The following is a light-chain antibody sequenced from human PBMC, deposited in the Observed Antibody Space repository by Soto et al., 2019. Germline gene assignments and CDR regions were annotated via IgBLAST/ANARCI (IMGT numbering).Light chain of an antibody. V-gene: IGKV3-20*01. Sequence: EIVLTQSPGTLSLSPGERATLSCRASQSVSSSYLACYQQKHGQAPRLRIYCASSRSTGIPDMFSGSGSGTDFTLTISSLQPEDFAVYYCQLYGSSPLFTFGPGTKVDI. CDR1: QSVSSSY. CDR3: QLYGSSPLFT. J-gene: IGKJ3*01. CDR2: CAS.